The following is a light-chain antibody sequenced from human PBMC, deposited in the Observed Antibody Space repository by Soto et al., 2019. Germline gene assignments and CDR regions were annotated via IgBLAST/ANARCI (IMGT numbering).Light chain of an antibody. V-gene: IGKV3-20*01. CDR2: GAS. CDR3: QQYGTSPQT. CDR1: QSVSSNS. J-gene: IGKJ1*01. Sequence: ILLTQSPGTLSLSPGERATLSCRASQSVSSNSLAWYQQKPGQAPRLVIYGASTRATGFPDRFTGSGSGTDFTLTISRLEPEDFAVYYCQQYGTSPQTFGQGTKVDIK.